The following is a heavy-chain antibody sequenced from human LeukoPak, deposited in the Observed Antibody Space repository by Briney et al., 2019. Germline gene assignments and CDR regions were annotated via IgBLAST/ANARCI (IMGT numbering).Heavy chain of an antibody. CDR3: ARGRVEFDY. CDR2: MNPNSGNT. D-gene: IGHD3-10*01. V-gene: IGHV1-8*03. Sequence: ASVKVSCKASGYTFTSYDINWVRQATGQGLEWMGWMNPNSGNTGYAQEFQGRVTITRNTSISTAYMELSGLRSEDTAVYYCARGRVEFDYWGQGTLVTVSS. CDR1: GYTFTSYD. J-gene: IGHJ4*02.